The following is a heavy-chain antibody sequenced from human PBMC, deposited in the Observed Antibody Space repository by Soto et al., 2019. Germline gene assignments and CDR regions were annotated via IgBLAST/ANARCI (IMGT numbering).Heavy chain of an antibody. CDR1: GFSFNDYW. Sequence: EVQLVESGGALVQPGGSLRLSCVASGFSFNDYWMHWVRQVPGRGPEWVSRVNREGTGTTYADSVKGRFTISRDNAKNTLYLLMNSLRAEDSALYYCARGGPYNSGPRGSRVADFWGQGTLVTLSS. D-gene: IGHD5-18*01. V-gene: IGHV3-74*03. CDR2: VNREGTGT. J-gene: IGHJ4*02. CDR3: ARGGPYNSGPRGSRVADF.